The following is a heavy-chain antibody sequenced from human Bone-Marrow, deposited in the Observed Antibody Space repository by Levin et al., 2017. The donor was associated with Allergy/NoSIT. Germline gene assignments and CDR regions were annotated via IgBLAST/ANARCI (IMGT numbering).Heavy chain of an antibody. CDR2: ISSSSSYI. CDR1: GFTFSSYS. V-gene: IGHV3-21*01. CDR3: AKGGGGGYYLRDYYYYGMDV. J-gene: IGHJ6*02. D-gene: IGHD3-22*01. Sequence: GGSLRLSCAASGFTFSSYSMNWVRQAPGKGLEWVSSISSSSSYIYYADSVKGRFTISRDNAKNSLYLQMNSLRAEDTAVYYCAKGGGGGYYLRDYYYYGMDVWGQGTTVTVSS.